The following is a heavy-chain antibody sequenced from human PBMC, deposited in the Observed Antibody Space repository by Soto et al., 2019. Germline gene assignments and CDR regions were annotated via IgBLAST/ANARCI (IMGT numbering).Heavy chain of an antibody. Sequence: GPTLVNPTQTLTLTCTFSGFSITGNGEGVGWIRQPPGKALEWLALIYWADDKRYSPSLRNRLTITLDNSKDQVILTMTDMGPADTATYYCAHGYVQLLATFHYFDSWGQGTQVTVSS. D-gene: IGHD2-2*01. CDR3: AHGYVQLLATFHYFDS. V-gene: IGHV2-5*02. CDR1: GFSITGNGEG. J-gene: IGHJ4*02. CDR2: IYWADDK.